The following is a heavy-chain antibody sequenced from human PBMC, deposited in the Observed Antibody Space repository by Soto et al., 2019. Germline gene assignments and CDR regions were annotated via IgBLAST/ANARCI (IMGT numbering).Heavy chain of an antibody. CDR1: GYTFTSYD. CDR2: MNPNSGNT. J-gene: IGHJ6*02. CDR3: ARGRKLRFLEWSYGMDV. V-gene: IGHV1-8*01. D-gene: IGHD3-3*01. Sequence: ASVKVSCKASGYTFTSYDINWVRQATGQGLEWMGWMNPNSGNTGYAQKFQGRVTMTRNTSISTAYMELSSLRSEDTAVYYCARGRKLRFLEWSYGMDVWGQGTTVTVYS.